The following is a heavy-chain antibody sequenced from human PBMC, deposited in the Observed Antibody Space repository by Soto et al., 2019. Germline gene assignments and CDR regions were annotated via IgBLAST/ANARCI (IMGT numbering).Heavy chain of an antibody. J-gene: IGHJ4*02. CDR2: IDPSDSYT. CDR1: GYSFTSYW. V-gene: IGHV5-10-1*01. CDR3: AKGFGNYWAFDY. D-gene: IGHD1-26*01. Sequence: PGESLKISCKGSGYSFTSYWISWVRQMPGKGLEWMGRIDPSDSYTNYSPSFQGHVTISADKSISTAYLQWSSLKASDTAVYYCAKGFGNYWAFDYWGQGTLVTVSS.